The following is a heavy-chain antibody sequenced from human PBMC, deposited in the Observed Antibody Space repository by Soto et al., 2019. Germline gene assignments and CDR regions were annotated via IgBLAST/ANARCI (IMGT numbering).Heavy chain of an antibody. J-gene: IGHJ4*02. CDR1: GFTFSSYA. V-gene: IGHV3-23*01. Sequence: EVQLLESGGVLVQPGGSLRLSCAASGFTFSSYAMSWVRQAPGKGLEWVSAISGSGGSTYYADSVKGRFTISRDNSKNTLYLQMNSLRAEDTAVYYCILGGSSSWYGFDYWGQGTLVTVSS. CDR3: ILGGSSSWYGFDY. D-gene: IGHD6-13*01. CDR2: ISGSGGST.